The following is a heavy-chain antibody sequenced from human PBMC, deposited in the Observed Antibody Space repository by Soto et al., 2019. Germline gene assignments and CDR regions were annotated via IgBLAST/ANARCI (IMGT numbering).Heavy chain of an antibody. CDR2: FDPEDGET. CDR3: AKDSSLSSSWYNWFDP. D-gene: IGHD6-13*01. J-gene: IGHJ5*02. CDR1: GYTLTELS. Sequence: EASVKVSCKVSGYTLTELSMHWVRQAPGKGLEWMGGFDPEDGETIYAQKFPGRVTMTEDTSTDTAYMELSSLRSEDTAVYYCAKDSSLSSSWYNWFDPWGQGTLVTVSS. V-gene: IGHV1-24*01.